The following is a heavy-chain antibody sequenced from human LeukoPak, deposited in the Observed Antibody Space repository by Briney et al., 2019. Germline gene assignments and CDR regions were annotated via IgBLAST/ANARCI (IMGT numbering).Heavy chain of an antibody. V-gene: IGHV1-2*02. D-gene: IGHD3-10*01. CDR3: ARVKKLRPEFEF. CDR1: GYTFSDFY. J-gene: IGHJ4*02. Sequence: WASVNVSCKASGYTFSDFYIHWVRQAPGQGLEWMGWINPNSGAIKYSQKFQGRVSMTRDTSITTVYMDLSSLRSDDTAVYYCARVKKLRPEFEFWGQGTLVTVSS. CDR2: INPNSGAI.